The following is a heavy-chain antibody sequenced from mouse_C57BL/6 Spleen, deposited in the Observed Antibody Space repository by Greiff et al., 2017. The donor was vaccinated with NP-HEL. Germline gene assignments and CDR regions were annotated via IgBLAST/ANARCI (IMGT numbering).Heavy chain of an antibody. CDR2: IDPSDSET. V-gene: IGHV1-52*01. J-gene: IGHJ4*01. CDR1: GYTFTSYW. CDR3: ARSLPTVVASYYAMDY. Sequence: QVQLKQPGAELVRPGSSVKLSCKASGYTFTSYWMHWVKQRPIQGLEWIGNIDPSDSETHYNQKFKDKATLTVDKSSSTAYMQLSSLTSEDSAVYYCARSLPTVVASYYAMDYWGQGTSVTVSS. D-gene: IGHD1-1*01.